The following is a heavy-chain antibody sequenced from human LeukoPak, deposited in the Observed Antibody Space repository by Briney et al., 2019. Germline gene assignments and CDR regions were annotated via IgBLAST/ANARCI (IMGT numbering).Heavy chain of an antibody. Sequence: PETLSLTCTVSGDSISSYYWSWIRQPPGKGLEWIGYIYYSGSTNYNPSLKSRVTISVDTSKNQFSLKLSSVTAADTAVYYCARSSYYDILTGYYNFDYWGQGTLVTVSS. J-gene: IGHJ4*02. CDR2: IYYSGST. CDR3: ARSSYYDILTGYYNFDY. CDR1: GDSISSYY. V-gene: IGHV4-59*01. D-gene: IGHD3-9*01.